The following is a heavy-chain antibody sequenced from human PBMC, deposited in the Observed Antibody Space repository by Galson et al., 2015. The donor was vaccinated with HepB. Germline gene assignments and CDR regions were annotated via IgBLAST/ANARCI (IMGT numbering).Heavy chain of an antibody. V-gene: IGHV1-2*06. CDR1: RNTFTGDY. J-gene: IGHJ4*02. CDR2: INPNSGGT. Sequence: SLKVSCKASRNTFTGDYIHWVRQAPGQGLEWMGRINPNSGGTNYAQKFQGRVTLTRDTSITTAHMELTRLRSDDTAVYYCARMWVGQWGQGTLVTVSS. D-gene: IGHD1-26*01. CDR3: ARMWVGQ.